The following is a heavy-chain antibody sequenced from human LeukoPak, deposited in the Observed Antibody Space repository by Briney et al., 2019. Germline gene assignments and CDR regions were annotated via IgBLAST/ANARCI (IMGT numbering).Heavy chain of an antibody. CDR2: IIPILGIA. J-gene: IGHJ6*02. V-gene: IGHV1-69*04. CDR1: GGTFSSYA. Sequence: ASVTVSCKASGGTFSSYAISWVRQAPGQGLEWMGRIIPILGIANYAQKFQGRVTITADKSTSTAYMELSSLRSEDTAVYYCARYASYGMDVWGQGTTVTVSS. CDR3: ARYASYGMDV.